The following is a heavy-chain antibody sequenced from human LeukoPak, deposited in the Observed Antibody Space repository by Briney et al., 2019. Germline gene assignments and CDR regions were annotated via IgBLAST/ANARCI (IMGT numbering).Heavy chain of an antibody. Sequence: ASVNVSCKVSGYTLTELSMHWVRQAPGKGLERMGGFDPEDGETIYAQKFRGRVTMTEDTSTDTAYMELSSLRSEDTAVYYCATDSEYSSSMYASWGQGTLVTVSS. CDR3: ATDSEYSSSMYAS. J-gene: IGHJ5*02. D-gene: IGHD6-6*01. CDR2: FDPEDGET. CDR1: GYTLTELS. V-gene: IGHV1-24*01.